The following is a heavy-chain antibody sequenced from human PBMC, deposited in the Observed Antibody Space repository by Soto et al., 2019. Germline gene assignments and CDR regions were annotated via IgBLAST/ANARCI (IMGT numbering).Heavy chain of an antibody. CDR1: GGTFSSYA. V-gene: IGHV1-69*06. D-gene: IGHD6-19*01. CDR3: GRDPYSSGCYD. J-gene: IGHJ4*02. Sequence: QVQLVQSGAEVKKPGSSVKVSCKASGGTFSSYAISWVRQAPGQGLEWMGGIIPIFGTANYAQKFQGRVTITADKSRSTANRGLSSLSSEDAAVYYCGRDPYSSGCYDWGREPLVTVSS. CDR2: IIPIFGTA.